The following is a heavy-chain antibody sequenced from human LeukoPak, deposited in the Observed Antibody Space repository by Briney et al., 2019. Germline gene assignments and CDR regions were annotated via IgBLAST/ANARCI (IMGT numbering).Heavy chain of an antibody. CDR3: ARESRGSYDIVWNDYFDY. Sequence: PSETLSLTCSVSGGSISSGSYYCRWVRQPAGRGLEWIGRIYTSGSTNYNPSLKSRVTISVDTSKNQFSLKLSSVTAADTAVYYCARESRGSYDIVWNDYFDYWGQGTLVTVSS. V-gene: IGHV4-61*02. D-gene: IGHD1-26*01. J-gene: IGHJ4*02. CDR1: GGSISSGSYY. CDR2: IYTSGST.